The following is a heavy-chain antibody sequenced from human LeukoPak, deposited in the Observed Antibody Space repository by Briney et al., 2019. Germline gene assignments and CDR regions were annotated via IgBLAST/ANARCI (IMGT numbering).Heavy chain of an antibody. CDR3: ARGGSSRPLAH. J-gene: IGHJ4*02. CDR2: ISSSSSYT. V-gene: IGHV3-11*06. CDR1: GFTFSDYY. D-gene: IGHD1-1*01. Sequence: GGSLRLSCAASGFTFSDYYMSWIRQAPGKGLEWVSYISSSSSYTNYADSVKGRFTISRDNAKNSLYLQMNSLRAEDTAVYYCARGGSSRPLAHWGRGTLVTVSS.